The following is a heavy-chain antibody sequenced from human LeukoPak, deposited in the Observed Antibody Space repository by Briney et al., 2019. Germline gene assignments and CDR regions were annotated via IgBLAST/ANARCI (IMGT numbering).Heavy chain of an antibody. V-gene: IGHV3-23*01. J-gene: IGHJ5*02. CDR2: IRGSGSSA. D-gene: IGHD3-16*01. Sequence: ESGGSLRLSCVASGFTFHINAMNWVSQAPGKGLEWDSAIRGSGSSAHYADSVKGRFTISRDNAKNTVYLEMHSLRGEDTAVYYCAKDRGPYVGIANNWLDPWGQGTLVIVSS. CDR1: GFTFHINA. CDR3: AKDRGPYVGIANNWLDP.